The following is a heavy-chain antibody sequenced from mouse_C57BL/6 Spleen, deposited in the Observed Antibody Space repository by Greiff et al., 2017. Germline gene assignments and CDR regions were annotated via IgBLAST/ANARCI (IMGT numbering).Heavy chain of an antibody. V-gene: IGHV1-15*01. J-gene: IGHJ1*03. CDR3: RATVPGSYYWYFDV. D-gene: IGHD1-1*01. Sequence: VQLQQSGAELVRPGASVTLSCKASGYTFTDYEMHWVKQTPVHGLEWIGAIDPETGGTAYNQKFKGKAILTADNSSSTAYMELRSLTSADSAVYYCRATVPGSYYWYFDVWGTGTTVTVSS. CDR1: GYTFTDYE. CDR2: IDPETGGT.